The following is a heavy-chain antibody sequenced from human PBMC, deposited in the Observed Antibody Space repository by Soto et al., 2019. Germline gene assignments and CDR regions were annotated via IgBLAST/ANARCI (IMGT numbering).Heavy chain of an antibody. D-gene: IGHD3-22*01. CDR3: ARVGDSSGYYSY. V-gene: IGHV1-69*01. CDR1: VGTFSSYA. Sequence: QVQLVQSGAEVKKPGSSVKVSCKASVGTFSSYAISWVGQAPGQGLEWMGGIIPIFGTANYAQKFQGRVTITADESTSTSYMELSSLRSEDTAVYYCARVGDSSGYYSYWGQGTLVTVSS. J-gene: IGHJ4*02. CDR2: IIPIFGTA.